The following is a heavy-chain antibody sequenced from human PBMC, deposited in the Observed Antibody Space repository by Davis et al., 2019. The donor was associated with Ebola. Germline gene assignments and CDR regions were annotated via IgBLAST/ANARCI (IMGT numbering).Heavy chain of an antibody. CDR3: ARGWGYYYDSSGYFSSLYFDY. D-gene: IGHD3-22*01. CDR1: GFTFDAYA. Sequence: GGSLRLSCAASGFTFDAYAMHWVRQAPGKGLEWVSGISWNSGSIGYADSVKGRFTISRDNAKNSLYLQMNSLRDEDTAVYYCARGWGYYYDSSGYFSSLYFDYWGQGTLVTVSS. CDR2: ISWNSGSI. J-gene: IGHJ4*02. V-gene: IGHV3-9*01.